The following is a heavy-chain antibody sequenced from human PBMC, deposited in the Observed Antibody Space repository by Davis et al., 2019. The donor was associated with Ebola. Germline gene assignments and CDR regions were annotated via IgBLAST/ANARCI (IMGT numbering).Heavy chain of an antibody. CDR3: ARGPYSYYFDY. CDR2: IYYSGST. Sequence: MPSETLSLTCTVSGGSISSYYWSWIRQSPGKGLEWIGYIYYSGSTNYNPSLKSRVTISVDTSRNQFSLKLSSVTAADTAVYYCARGPYSYYFDYWGQGNLVTVSS. J-gene: IGHJ4*02. V-gene: IGHV4-59*01. CDR1: GGSISSYY. D-gene: IGHD2-15*01.